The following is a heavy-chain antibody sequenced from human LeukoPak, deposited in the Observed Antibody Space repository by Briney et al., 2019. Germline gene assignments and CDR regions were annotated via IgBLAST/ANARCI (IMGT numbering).Heavy chain of an antibody. Sequence: RPGGSLRLSCTASGFTFGDYAMSWFRQAPGKGLEWVGFIRSKAYGGTTEYAASVKGRFTISRDDSKSIAYLQMNSLKTEDTAVYYCTRDRDYVWGSYRYTTHWGQGTLVTVSS. CDR2: IRSKAYGGTT. CDR1: GFTFGDYA. CDR3: TRDRDYVWGSYRYTTH. D-gene: IGHD3-16*02. V-gene: IGHV3-49*03. J-gene: IGHJ4*02.